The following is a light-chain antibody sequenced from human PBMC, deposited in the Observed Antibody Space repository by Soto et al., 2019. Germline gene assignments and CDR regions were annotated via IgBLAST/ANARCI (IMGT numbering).Light chain of an antibody. CDR1: SGHSSYA. Sequence: QLVLTQSPSASASLGASVKLTCTLSSGHSSYAIAWHQQQPEKGPRYLMKLNSDGSHSKGDGIPDRFSGSSSGAERYLTISSLQSEDEADYYCQTWGTGIIVFGAGTKVNVL. CDR3: QTWGTGIIV. CDR2: LNSDGSH. J-gene: IGLJ1*01. V-gene: IGLV4-69*01.